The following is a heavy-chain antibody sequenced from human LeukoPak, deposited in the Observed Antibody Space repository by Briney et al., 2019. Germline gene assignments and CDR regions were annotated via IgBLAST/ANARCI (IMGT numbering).Heavy chain of an antibody. CDR2: INSDGSST. D-gene: IGHD3-10*01. J-gene: IGHJ4*02. CDR3: ARAGITMVRGAQYYFDF. V-gene: IGHV3-74*01. CDR1: GFTLSSYW. Sequence: GGSLRLSCAASGFTLSSYWMHWVRQAPGKGLVWVSRINSDGSSTSYADSVKGRFTISRDNAKNTLYLQMNSLRAEDTAVYYCARAGITMVRGAQYYFDFWGQGTLVTVSS.